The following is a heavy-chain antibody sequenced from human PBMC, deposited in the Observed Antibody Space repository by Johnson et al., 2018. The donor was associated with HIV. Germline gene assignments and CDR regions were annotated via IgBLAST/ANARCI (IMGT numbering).Heavy chain of an antibody. Sequence: EQLVESGGGVVRPGGSLRLSCAASGFTFDDYGMSWVRQAPGKGLEWVSGINWNGGSTGYADSVKGRFTISRDNAKNSLYLQMNSLRLEDTAVYYCARDDLDNSGHLMAFDMWGQGTMVTVSS. CDR1: GFTFDDYG. V-gene: IGHV3-20*04. CDR2: INWNGGST. J-gene: IGHJ3*02. CDR3: ARDDLDNSGHLMAFDM. D-gene: IGHD1-26*01.